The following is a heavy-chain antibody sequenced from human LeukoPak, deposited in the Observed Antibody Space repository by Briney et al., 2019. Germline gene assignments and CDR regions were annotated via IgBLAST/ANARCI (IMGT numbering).Heavy chain of an antibody. CDR2: ISSSSSYI. Sequence: GGSLRLPCAASGFTFSSYSMNWVRQAPGKGLEWVSSISSSSSYIYYADSVKGRFTISRDNAKNSLYLQMNSLRAEDTAVYYCARLSSDVLRFLEWFFDYWGQGTLVTVSS. CDR3: ARLSSDVLRFLEWFFDY. V-gene: IGHV3-21*01. J-gene: IGHJ4*02. CDR1: GFTFSSYS. D-gene: IGHD3-3*01.